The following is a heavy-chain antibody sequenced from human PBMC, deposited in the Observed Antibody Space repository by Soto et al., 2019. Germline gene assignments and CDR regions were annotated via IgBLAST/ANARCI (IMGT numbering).Heavy chain of an antibody. J-gene: IGHJ4*02. V-gene: IGHV3-66*01. CDR3: ARAGNIAVAGMGY. CDR2: IYSGGST. D-gene: IGHD6-19*01. Sequence: GGSLRLSCAASGFTVSSNYMSWVRQAPGKGLEWVSVIYSGGSTYYADSVKGRFTISRDNSKNTLYLQMNSLRAEDTAVYYCARAGNIAVAGMGYWGQGTLVTVSS. CDR1: GFTVSSNY.